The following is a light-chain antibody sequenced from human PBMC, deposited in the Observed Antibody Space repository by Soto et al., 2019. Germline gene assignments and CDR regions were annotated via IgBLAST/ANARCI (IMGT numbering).Light chain of an antibody. CDR1: QSVADSY. J-gene: IGKJ5*01. V-gene: IGKV3-20*01. CDR2: AAT. CDR3: QQYGSSPSIT. Sequence: EVVLTQSPGTLSLSPGERATLSCRASQSVADSYLAWYQQKPGRAPRLLFYAATRRATGIPDRFSGSGSGTDFTLTISRLEPEDFAVYYCQQYGSSPSITFGQGTRLEIK.